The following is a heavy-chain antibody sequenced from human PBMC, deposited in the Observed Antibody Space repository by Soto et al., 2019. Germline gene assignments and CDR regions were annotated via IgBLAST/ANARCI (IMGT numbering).Heavy chain of an antibody. D-gene: IGHD3-16*01. CDR3: ARSQRGRTAFTFDY. CDR2: IYYSGTT. V-gene: IGHV4-61*01. Sequence: QVQLQESGPGLVKPSETLSLTCAVSGDSVSNDNYYWSWIRQPPGKGLEWIGYIYYSGTTNYNSCLKSRLSLSVDMSKNHFSLKLASVTDADTAVYFCARSQRGRTAFTFDYLGHGALVTVSS. CDR1: GDSVSNDNYY. J-gene: IGHJ4*01.